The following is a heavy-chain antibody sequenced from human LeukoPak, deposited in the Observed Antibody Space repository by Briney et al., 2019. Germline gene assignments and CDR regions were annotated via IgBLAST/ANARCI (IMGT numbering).Heavy chain of an antibody. V-gene: IGHV3-20*04. CDR2: INWNGGST. Sequence: PGGSLRLSCAASGFTFSSYGMSWVRQAPGKGLEWVSGINWNGGSTGYADSVKGRFTISRDNAKNSLYLQMNSLRAEDTALYYCARGGYSSGWYYFDYWGQGTLVTVSS. CDR3: ARGGYSSGWYYFDY. D-gene: IGHD6-19*01. J-gene: IGHJ4*02. CDR1: GFTFSSYG.